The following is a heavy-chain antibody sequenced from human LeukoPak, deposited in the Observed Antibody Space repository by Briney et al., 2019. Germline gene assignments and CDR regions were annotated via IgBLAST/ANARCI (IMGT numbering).Heavy chain of an antibody. J-gene: IGHJ4*02. CDR1: GGSISSGGSR. CDR2: IYYSGST. Sequence: SETLSLTCNVSGGSISSGGSRWSWIRQHPGTGLEWIGYIYYSGSTYYNPSLESRLTMSVDTSKNQSSLHLTSVTAADTAVYYCARDWGTYFDYWGQGTLVTVSS. D-gene: IGHD7-27*01. V-gene: IGHV4-31*03. CDR3: ARDWGTYFDY.